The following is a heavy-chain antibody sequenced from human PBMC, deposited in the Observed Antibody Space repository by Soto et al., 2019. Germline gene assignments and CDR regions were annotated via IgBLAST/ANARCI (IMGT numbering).Heavy chain of an antibody. V-gene: IGHV5-51*01. CDR2: ISLDDSET. D-gene: IGHD3-22*01. Sequence: GESLKISCKASGDTFSSFWIAWVRQEPEKGLEWMGTISLDDSETTYSPSFQGQVTISADKSLNAAYLQWNSLKALDTAIFYCAKSDYFHTSGSLYGLDVWGQGTTVTVSS. CDR1: GDTFSSFW. CDR3: AKSDYFHTSGSLYGLDV. J-gene: IGHJ6*02.